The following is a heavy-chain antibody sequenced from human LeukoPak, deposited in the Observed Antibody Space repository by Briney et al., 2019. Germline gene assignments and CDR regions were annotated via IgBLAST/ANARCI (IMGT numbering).Heavy chain of an antibody. J-gene: IGHJ4*02. CDR2: INHSGST. V-gene: IGHV4-34*01. CDR1: GGSISNYY. CDR3: ARGRGGWRLQVFDY. D-gene: IGHD4-11*01. Sequence: SETLSLTCTVSGGSISNYYWSWIRQPPGKGLEWIGEINHSGSTNYNPSLKSRVTISVDTSKNQFSLKLSSVTAADTAVYYCARGRGGWRLQVFDYWGQGTLVTVSS.